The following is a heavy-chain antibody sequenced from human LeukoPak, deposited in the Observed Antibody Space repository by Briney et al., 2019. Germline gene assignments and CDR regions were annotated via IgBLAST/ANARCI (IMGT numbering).Heavy chain of an antibody. D-gene: IGHD1-26*01. V-gene: IGHV4-59*08. CDR1: GGSIDNYY. CDR3: ARHGGSYSFDY. Sequence: SETLSLTCTVSGGSIDNYYWSWIRQPPGKGLEWVGYVYDSGSTNYNPPLKSLVNISIDTSTNQVSLKMTSVTASDTALYYCARHGGSYSFDYWGQGTLVTVSS. CDR2: VYDSGST. J-gene: IGHJ4*02.